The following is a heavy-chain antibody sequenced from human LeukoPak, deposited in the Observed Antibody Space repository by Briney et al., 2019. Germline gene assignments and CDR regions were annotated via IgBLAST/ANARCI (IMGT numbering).Heavy chain of an antibody. CDR1: AFTFDDNG. D-gene: IGHD1-26*01. Sequence: GSLRLSCPASAFTFDDNGMSWVRHAPGKGLEWIGEINHIGSTNTNPSLKIQVPISVETSKNQFTLNLRSVTPTATAVYPVARVSEQQPDRPFDYWGQGTLVTVSS. V-gene: IGHV4-34*01. J-gene: IGHJ4*02. CDR3: ARVSEQQPDRPFDY. CDR2: INHIGST.